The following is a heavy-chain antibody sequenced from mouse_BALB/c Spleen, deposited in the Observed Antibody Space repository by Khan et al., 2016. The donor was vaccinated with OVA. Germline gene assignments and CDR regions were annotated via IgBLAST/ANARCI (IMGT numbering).Heavy chain of an antibody. Sequence: EVQLQESGPGLVKPSQSLSLTCTVTGYSITSGYGWNWIRQFPGNKLEWMGYMSYSGSTNYNPSLKSRISITRDPSKNQFFLQSDSVTTEDTATYYCARTARIKYWGQGTTLTVSS. CDR2: MSYSGST. D-gene: IGHD1-2*01. CDR3: ARTARIKY. J-gene: IGHJ2*01. CDR1: GYSITSGYG. V-gene: IGHV3-2*02.